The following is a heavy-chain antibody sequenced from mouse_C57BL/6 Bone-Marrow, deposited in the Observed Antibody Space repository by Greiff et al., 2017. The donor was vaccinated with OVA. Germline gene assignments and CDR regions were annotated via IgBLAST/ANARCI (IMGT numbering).Heavy chain of an antibody. Sequence: QVQLQQSGAELVRPGASVKLSCKASGYTFTDYYINWVKQRPGQGLEWIARIYPGSGNTYYNEKFKGKATLTAEKSSSTAYMRLSSLTSEDSAVYFCARTAYYSNYVPSFAYWGQGTLVTVSA. J-gene: IGHJ3*01. D-gene: IGHD2-5*01. V-gene: IGHV1-76*01. CDR3: ARTAYYSNYVPSFAY. CDR1: GYTFTDYY. CDR2: IYPGSGNT.